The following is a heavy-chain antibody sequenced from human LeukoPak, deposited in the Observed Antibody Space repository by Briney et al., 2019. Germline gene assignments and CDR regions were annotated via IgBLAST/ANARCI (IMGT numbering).Heavy chain of an antibody. CDR3: AKGVYSSGWYYFDY. D-gene: IGHD6-19*01. CDR1: GFTFSRYW. Sequence: GGSLRLSXAASGFTFSRYWMNWVRQSPGRGLEWLANIKPDGSETYYVDSVKGRFTISRDSSKNTLYLQMNSLRAEDTAVYYCAKGVYSSGWYYFDYWGQGTLVTVSS. CDR2: IKPDGSET. V-gene: IGHV3-7*01. J-gene: IGHJ4*02.